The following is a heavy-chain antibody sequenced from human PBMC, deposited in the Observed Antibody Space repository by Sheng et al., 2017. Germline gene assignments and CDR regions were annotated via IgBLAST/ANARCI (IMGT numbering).Heavy chain of an antibody. CDR3: ARVPIVVVVAATTYFDY. J-gene: IGHJ4*02. CDR2: ISAYNGNT. D-gene: IGHD2-15*01. CDR1: GYTFTSYG. V-gene: IGHV1-18*01. Sequence: QVQLVQSGAEVKKPGASVKVSCKASGYTFTSYGISWVRQAPGQGLEWMGWISAYNGNTNYAQKLQGRVTMTTDTSTSTAYMELRSLRSDDTAVYYCARVPIVVVVAATTYFDYWGQGTLVTVSS.